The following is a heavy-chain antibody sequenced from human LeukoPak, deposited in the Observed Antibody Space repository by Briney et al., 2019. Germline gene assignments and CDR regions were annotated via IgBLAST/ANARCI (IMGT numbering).Heavy chain of an antibody. CDR3: AKALTVVVVSSAPTNSPFDY. J-gene: IGHJ4*02. V-gene: IGHV3-23*01. Sequence: GGSLRLSCAASGFTFSTYAMSWVRQAPGKGLEWVSAISGSGGTTNYADSVEGQFTISRDNSKNTLYLQMNSLRADDTAVYYCAKALTVVVVSSAPTNSPFDYWGQGTLVTVSS. D-gene: IGHD2-15*01. CDR1: GFTFSTYA. CDR2: ISGSGGTT.